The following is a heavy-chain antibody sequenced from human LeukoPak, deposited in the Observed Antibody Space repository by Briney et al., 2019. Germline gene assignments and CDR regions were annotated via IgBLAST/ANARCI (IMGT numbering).Heavy chain of an antibody. CDR3: AGGYCSSTSCYTLDY. CDR1: GDTFTSYV. D-gene: IGHD2-2*02. J-gene: IGHJ4*02. CDR2: ISAYNVNT. Sequence: VASVKVSCKASGDTFTSYVISWVRQAPGQGLGWMGWISAYNVNTNYAQKLQGRVTMTTDTSTSTAYMELRSLRSDDTAVYYCAGGYCSSTSCYTLDYWGQGTLVTVSS. V-gene: IGHV1-18*01.